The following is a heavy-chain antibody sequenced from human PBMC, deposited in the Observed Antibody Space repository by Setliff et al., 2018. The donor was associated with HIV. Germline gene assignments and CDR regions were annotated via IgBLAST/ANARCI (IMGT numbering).Heavy chain of an antibody. V-gene: IGHV4-4*09. CDR1: GDSISTDY. J-gene: IGHJ4*02. CDR2: IYSSAST. Sequence: PSETLSLTCTVPGDSISTDYWTWIRQPPGKGLEWIGYIYSSASTSYNPSLKSLVTISVDTSKNQFSLKLSSVTAADTAGYYCARHSPSDYWGQGTLVTVSS. CDR3: ARHSPSDY.